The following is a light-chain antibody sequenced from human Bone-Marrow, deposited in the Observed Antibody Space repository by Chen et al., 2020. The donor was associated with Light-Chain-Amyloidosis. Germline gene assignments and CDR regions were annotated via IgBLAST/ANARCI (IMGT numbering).Light chain of an antibody. CDR3: QVWDRSSDRPV. V-gene: IGLV3-21*02. CDR1: NIGSTS. Sequence: SYVLTQPSSVSVAPVQTATIACGGNNIGSTSVHWYQQTPGQAPLLVVYDDSDRPSGIPERLSGSNSGNTATLTISRVEAGDEADEYCQVWDRSSDRPVFGGGTKLTVL. J-gene: IGLJ3*02. CDR2: DDS.